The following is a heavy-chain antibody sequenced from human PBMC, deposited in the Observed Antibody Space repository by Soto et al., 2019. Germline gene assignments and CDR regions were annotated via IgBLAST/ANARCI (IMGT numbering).Heavy chain of an antibody. J-gene: IGHJ3*02. CDR3: ARVDIVLMVYAPRGAFDI. CDR1: GYTFTIYG. V-gene: IGHV1-18*01. CDR2: ISAYNGNT. D-gene: IGHD2-8*01. Sequence: ASVKVSCKASGYTFTIYGIIWVRQAPGQGLEWMGWISAYNGNTNYAQKLQGRVTMTTDTSTSTAYMELRSLRSDDTAVYYCARVDIVLMVYAPRGAFDIWGQGTMVTVSS.